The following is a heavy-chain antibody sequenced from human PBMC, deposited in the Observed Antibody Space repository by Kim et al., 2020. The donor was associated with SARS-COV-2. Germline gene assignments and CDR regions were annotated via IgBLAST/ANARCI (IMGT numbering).Heavy chain of an antibody. CDR2: IYYSGST. CDR1: GGSVSSGSYY. J-gene: IGHJ5*02. Sequence: SETLSLTCTVSGGSVSSGSYYWGWIRQPPGKGLEWIGYIYYSGSTNYNPSLKSRVTISVDTSKNQFSLKLSSVTAADTAVYYCARVGIVVLPAAISWFDP. D-gene: IGHD2-2*02. V-gene: IGHV4-61*01. CDR3: ARVGIVVLPAAISWFDP.